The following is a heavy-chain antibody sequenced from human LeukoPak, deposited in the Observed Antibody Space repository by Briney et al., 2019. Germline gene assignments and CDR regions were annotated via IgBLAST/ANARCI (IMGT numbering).Heavy chain of an antibody. CDR1: GGSISSYY. J-gene: IGHJ4*02. CDR2: IYTSGST. Sequence: PSETLSLTCTVSGGSISSYYWSWIRQPAGKGLEWIGRIYTSGSTNYNPSLKSRVTMSVDTSKNQFSLKLSSVTAADTAVYYCARDRVDTAMVCLDYWGQGTLDTVSS. CDR3: ARDRVDTAMVCLDY. V-gene: IGHV4-4*07. D-gene: IGHD5-18*01.